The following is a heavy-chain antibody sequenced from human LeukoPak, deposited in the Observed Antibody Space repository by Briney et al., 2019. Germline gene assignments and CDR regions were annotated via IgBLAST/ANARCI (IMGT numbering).Heavy chain of an antibody. V-gene: IGHV1-69*05. CDR3: ARDRGSYCSSAHCQGWFDP. D-gene: IGHD2-2*01. J-gene: IGHJ5*02. Sequence: GASVKVSCKASGGTFSSYAISWVRQAPGQGLEWMGGIIPIFGTANYAQKFQGRVTITTDESTSTAYMELSSLRSEDTAVYYCARDRGSYCSSAHCQGWFDPWGQGTLVTVSS. CDR1: GGTFSSYA. CDR2: IIPIFGTA.